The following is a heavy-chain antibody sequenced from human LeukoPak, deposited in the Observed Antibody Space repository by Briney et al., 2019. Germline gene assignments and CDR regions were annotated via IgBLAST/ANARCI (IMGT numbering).Heavy chain of an antibody. V-gene: IGHV1-18*01. Sequence: ASVRVSCTASGYTFTSYGISWVRQAPGQGVEWRGWISAYNVNTNYAQKLQGGATRTTDTSTSTAYKELRSLRSDDTAVYYCARAGLLRYYFDYWGQGTLVTVSS. CDR2: ISAYNVNT. D-gene: IGHD3-16*01. CDR3: ARAGLLRYYFDY. CDR1: GYTFTSYG. J-gene: IGHJ4*02.